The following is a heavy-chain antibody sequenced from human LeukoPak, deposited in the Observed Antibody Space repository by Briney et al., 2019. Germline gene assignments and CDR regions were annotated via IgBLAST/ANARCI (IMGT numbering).Heavy chain of an antibody. J-gene: IGHJ4*02. Sequence: ASVKVSCKASGYTFTSYGISWVRQAPGQGLEWMGWISAYNGNTNYAQKLQGRVTMTTDTSTSTAYMELRSLRSDDTAVYYCARDRKYYSSSSPFDYCGQGTLVTVSS. CDR1: GYTFTSYG. CDR2: ISAYNGNT. D-gene: IGHD6-6*01. CDR3: ARDRKYYSSSSPFDY. V-gene: IGHV1-18*01.